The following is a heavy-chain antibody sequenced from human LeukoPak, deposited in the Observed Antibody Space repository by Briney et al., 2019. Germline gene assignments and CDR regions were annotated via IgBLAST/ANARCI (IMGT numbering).Heavy chain of an antibody. CDR3: GPGLGELSQSSLFDY. CDR2: ISGSGGKT. CDR1: GFTFSNYA. J-gene: IGHJ4*02. Sequence: GGSLRLSCAASGFTFSNYAMSWVRQAPGEGLEWVSAISGSGGKTYYADSVMGRFTISRDNSKNTLFLQMNSLRAEDTAIYYCGPGLGELSQSSLFDYWGQGTLVTVSS. D-gene: IGHD3-16*02. V-gene: IGHV3-23*01.